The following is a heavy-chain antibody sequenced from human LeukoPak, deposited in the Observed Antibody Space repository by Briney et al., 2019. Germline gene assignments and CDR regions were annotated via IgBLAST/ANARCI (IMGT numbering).Heavy chain of an antibody. Sequence: SETLSLTCTVSGGSVSSGSYYWSWIRQPPGKGLEWIGHIYYSGSTNYNPSLKSRVTISVHMSKNQFSLKLSSVTAADTAVYYCARERPDYYDSSGYYLYFDYWGQGTLVTVSS. J-gene: IGHJ4*02. D-gene: IGHD3-22*01. CDR1: GGSVSSGSYY. V-gene: IGHV4-61*01. CDR3: ARERPDYYDSSGYYLYFDY. CDR2: IYYSGST.